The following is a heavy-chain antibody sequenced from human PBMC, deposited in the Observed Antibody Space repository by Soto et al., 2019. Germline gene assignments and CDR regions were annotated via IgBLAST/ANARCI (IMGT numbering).Heavy chain of an antibody. D-gene: IGHD1-1*01. Sequence: EVQLLESGGGLVQPGGSLRLSCAASGFTFSTYAMSWVRQAPGKGLEWVSSIRGYGGSTYYADPVKGRFTIARDNSKNTRYLQMNSLRAEDTAVYYCAKGLELEVFTAEYLDHWGQGSLVTVSS. V-gene: IGHV3-23*01. CDR1: GFTFSTYA. CDR3: AKGLELEVFTAEYLDH. J-gene: IGHJ4*02. CDR2: IRGYGGST.